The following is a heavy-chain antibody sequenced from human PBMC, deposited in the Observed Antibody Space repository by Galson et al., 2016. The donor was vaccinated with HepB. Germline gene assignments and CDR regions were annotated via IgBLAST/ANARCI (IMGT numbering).Heavy chain of an antibody. CDR3: AREAIRGSSRDDFDY. V-gene: IGHV3-53*01. Sequence: SLRLSCAASGFSVSGKYMSWARQAPGKGLEWVSAIFSGDATYYRDSVKGRFTISRDTSKNTLYLQMNSLRAEDTAVYYCAREAIRGSSRDDFDYWGQGTLVTVSS. J-gene: IGHJ4*02. CDR1: GFSVSGKY. CDR2: IFSGDAT. D-gene: IGHD2-2*01.